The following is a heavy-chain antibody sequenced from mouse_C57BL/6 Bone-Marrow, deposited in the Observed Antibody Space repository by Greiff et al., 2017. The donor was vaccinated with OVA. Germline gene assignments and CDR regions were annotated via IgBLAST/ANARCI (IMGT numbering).Heavy chain of an antibody. D-gene: IGHD1-1*01. CDR1: GFTFSSYG. Sequence: EVKLVESGGDLVKPGGSLKLSCAASGFTFSSYGMSWVRQTPDKRLEWVATISSGGSYTYYPDSVKGRFTISRDNAKNTLYLQMSSLKSEDTAMYYCASPNLFRFMDYWGQGTSVTVSS. CDR2: ISSGGSYT. CDR3: ASPNLFRFMDY. J-gene: IGHJ4*01. V-gene: IGHV5-6*01.